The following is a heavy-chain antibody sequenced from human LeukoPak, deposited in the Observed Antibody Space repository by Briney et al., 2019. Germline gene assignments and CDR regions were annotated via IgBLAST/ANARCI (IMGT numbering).Heavy chain of an antibody. CDR3: AREGGSGSQAFGIYY. Sequence: ASVKVSCKASGYTFTSYYMHWVRQAPGQGLEWMGIINPSGGSTSYAQKFQGRVTMTRDTSTSTVYMELSSLRPEDTAVYYCAREGGSGSQAFGIYYWGQGTLVTVSS. D-gene: IGHD3-10*01. V-gene: IGHV1-46*01. J-gene: IGHJ4*02. CDR1: GYTFTSYY. CDR2: INPSGGST.